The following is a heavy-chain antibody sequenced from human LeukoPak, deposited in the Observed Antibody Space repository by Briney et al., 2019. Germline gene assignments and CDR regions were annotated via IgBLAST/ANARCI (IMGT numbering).Heavy chain of an antibody. V-gene: IGHV3-23*01. Sequence: GGSLRLSCAASGFTFSSYAMSWVRQAPGKGLEWVSAISGSGGSTYYPDSVKGRFTISRDNSKNTLYLQMNSLRAEDTAVYYCAKLLRIVVVITPLGYWGQGTLVTVSS. CDR1: GFTFSSYA. D-gene: IGHD3-22*01. CDR3: AKLLRIVVVITPLGY. CDR2: ISGSGGST. J-gene: IGHJ4*02.